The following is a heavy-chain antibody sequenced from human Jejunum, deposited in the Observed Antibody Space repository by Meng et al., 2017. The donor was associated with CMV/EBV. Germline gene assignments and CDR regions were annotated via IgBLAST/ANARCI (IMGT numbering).Heavy chain of an antibody. CDR3: ARDGTHDYFFDY. V-gene: IGHV3-7*01. Sequence: AGSGFAFNTPWMSWVRQAPGKGLEWVANINLDGSETYYADSVKGRFTISRDNAENSLYLQMSGLRVDDTAVYYCARDGTHDYFFDYWGQGTLVTVSS. D-gene: IGHD1-1*01. CDR1: GFAFNTPW. CDR2: INLDGSET. J-gene: IGHJ4*02.